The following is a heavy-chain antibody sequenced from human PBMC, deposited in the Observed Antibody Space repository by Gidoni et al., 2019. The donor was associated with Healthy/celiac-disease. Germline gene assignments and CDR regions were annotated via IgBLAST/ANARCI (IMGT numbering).Heavy chain of an antibody. CDR3: ARGSGSSWYNWFDP. V-gene: IGHV4-59*01. Sequence: QVQLQESGPGLVKPSETLSLTCTVSGGSISSYYWSWIRQPPGKGLEWIGYIYYSGSTNYNPSLKRRVTISVDTSKNQFSLKLSSVTAADTAVYYCARGSGSSWYNWFDPWGQGTLVTVSS. CDR1: GGSISSYY. D-gene: IGHD6-13*01. J-gene: IGHJ5*02. CDR2: IYYSGST.